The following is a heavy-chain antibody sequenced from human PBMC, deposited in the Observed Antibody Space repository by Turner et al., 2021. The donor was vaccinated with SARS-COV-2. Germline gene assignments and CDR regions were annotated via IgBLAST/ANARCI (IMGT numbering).Heavy chain of an antibody. D-gene: IGHD3-10*01. J-gene: IGHJ6*02. CDR3: TTDFWFGELLDGKDV. Sequence: VQLVVSGRGLAVTGGSLTLSCDASGFTFSNAWGNWVRQAPGRGREEVGGIKSKDAGGTADYGEPEGSRITIWRDYSKSMLYLQMNRRKVDDTAVYYGTTDFWFGELLDGKDVWGHGTTVIVSS. V-gene: IGHV3-15*01. CDR2: IKSKDAGGTA. CDR1: GFTFSNAW.